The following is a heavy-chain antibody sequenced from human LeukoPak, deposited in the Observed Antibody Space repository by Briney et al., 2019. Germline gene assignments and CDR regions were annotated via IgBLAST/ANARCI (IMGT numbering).Heavy chain of an antibody. J-gene: IGHJ4*02. Sequence: SSETLSLTCSVSGASISSGLYYWNWIRQPAGKGLEWIGRIFESGKTNYNPSLKSRVTISVDTSKNQFSLKLRSVTAIDTAMYYCASGGLQAFDYWGQGTLVTVSS. CDR2: IFESGKT. V-gene: IGHV4-61*02. D-gene: IGHD4-11*01. CDR1: GASISSGLYY. CDR3: ASGGLQAFDY.